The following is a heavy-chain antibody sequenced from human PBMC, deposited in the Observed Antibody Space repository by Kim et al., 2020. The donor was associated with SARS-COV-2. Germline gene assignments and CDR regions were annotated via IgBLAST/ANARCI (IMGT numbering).Heavy chain of an antibody. J-gene: IGHJ4*02. V-gene: IGHV3-21*01. Sequence: GGSLRLSCAASGFTFSSYSMNWVRQAPGKGLEWVSSISSSSYIYYADSVKGRFTISRDNAKNSLYLQMNSLRAEDTAVYYCARVSGTRAQWLVQGGLGYWGQGTLVTVSS. CDR2: ISSSSYI. CDR1: GFTFSSYS. CDR3: ARVSGTRAQWLVQGGLGY. D-gene: IGHD6-19*01.